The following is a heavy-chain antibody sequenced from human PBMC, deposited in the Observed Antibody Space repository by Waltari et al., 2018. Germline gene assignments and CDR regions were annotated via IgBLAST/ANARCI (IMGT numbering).Heavy chain of an antibody. Sequence: QVQLVQSGAEVKKPGSSVKVSCKASGGTFRSYAISWVRKAPGQGLEWMGGIIPILGIANYAQKFQGRVTITADESTSTAYMELSSLRSEDTAVYYCARDEGDDYYYYMDVWGKGTTVTVSS. V-gene: IGHV1-69*04. J-gene: IGHJ6*03. CDR2: IIPILGIA. CDR3: ARDEGDDYYYYMDV. D-gene: IGHD2-21*01. CDR1: GGTFRSYA.